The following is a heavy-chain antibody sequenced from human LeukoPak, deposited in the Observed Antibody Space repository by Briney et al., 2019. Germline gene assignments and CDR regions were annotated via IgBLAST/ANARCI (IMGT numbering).Heavy chain of an antibody. J-gene: IGHJ4*02. CDR1: GFTFSSYA. Sequence: GGSLRLSCAASGFTFSSYAMSWVRQAPGKGLEWVSAISGSGGSTYYADSVKGRFTISRDNAKNSLYLQMNSLRAEDTAVYYCARVGSIAAAGHFDYWGQGTLVTVSS. D-gene: IGHD6-13*01. CDR2: ISGSGGST. CDR3: ARVGSIAAAGHFDY. V-gene: IGHV3-23*01.